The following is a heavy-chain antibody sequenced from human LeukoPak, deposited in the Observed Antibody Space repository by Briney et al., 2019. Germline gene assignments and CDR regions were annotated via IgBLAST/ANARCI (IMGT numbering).Heavy chain of an antibody. CDR1: GFTFTTYA. CDR3: ARGSYGMDV. V-gene: IGHV3-23*01. Sequence: GGSLRLSCAASGFTFTTYAMSWVRQAPGKGLEWVSSVSKSDGTTHYADSVKGRLTISRDNSKNTLHLQMNGLRAEDTAVYYCARGSYGMDVWGQGTTVTVSS. J-gene: IGHJ6*02. CDR2: VSKSDGTT.